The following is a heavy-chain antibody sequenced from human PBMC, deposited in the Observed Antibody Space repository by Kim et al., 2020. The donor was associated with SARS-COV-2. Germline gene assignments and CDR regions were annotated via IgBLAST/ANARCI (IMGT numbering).Heavy chain of an antibody. CDR3: AKGLRH. D-gene: IGHD6-6*01. Sequence: GDNHYTPNSESGQFTIYRDNSKNTLYLQMNSLRADDTAVYYCAKGLRHWGQGTLVTVSS. J-gene: IGHJ4*02. CDR2: GDNH. V-gene: IGHV3-23*01.